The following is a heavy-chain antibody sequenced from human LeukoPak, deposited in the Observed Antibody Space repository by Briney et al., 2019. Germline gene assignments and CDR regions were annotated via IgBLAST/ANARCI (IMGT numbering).Heavy chain of an antibody. Sequence: RASETLSLTCTVSGYSISSGYYWGWIRQPPGKGLEWIGSIYHSGSTYYNPSLKSRVTISVDTSKNQFSLKLSSVTAADTAVYYCARDRYKISYYYYMDVWGKGTTVTISS. CDR3: ARDRYKISYYYYMDV. CDR2: IYHSGST. D-gene: IGHD5-24*01. CDR1: GYSISSGYY. V-gene: IGHV4-38-2*02. J-gene: IGHJ6*03.